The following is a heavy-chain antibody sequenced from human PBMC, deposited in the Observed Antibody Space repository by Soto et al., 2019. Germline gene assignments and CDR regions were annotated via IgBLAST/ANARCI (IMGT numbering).Heavy chain of an antibody. CDR3: AREGGTTVTTRYYYYMDV. D-gene: IGHD4-17*01. CDR1: GFTFSSYW. J-gene: IGHJ6*03. CDR2: INSDGSST. Sequence: GESLKISCAASGFTFSSYWMHWVRQAPGKGLVWVSRINSDGSSTSYADSVKGRFTISRDNAKNTLYLQMNSLRAEDTAVYYCAREGGTTVTTRYYYYMDVWGKGTTVTVSS. V-gene: IGHV3-74*01.